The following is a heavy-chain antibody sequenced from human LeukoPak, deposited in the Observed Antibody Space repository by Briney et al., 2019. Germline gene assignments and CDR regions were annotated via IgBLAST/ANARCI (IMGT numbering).Heavy chain of an antibody. CDR3: ARGRIAAALDAFDI. Sequence: ASVKVSCKASGYTFTSYDINWVRQATGQGLEWMGWMNPNSGNTGYAQKFQGRVTMTRNTSISTAYMELSGLRSEDTAVYYCARGRIAAALDAFDIWGQGTMVTVSS. J-gene: IGHJ3*02. D-gene: IGHD6-13*01. CDR2: MNPNSGNT. V-gene: IGHV1-8*01. CDR1: GYTFTSYD.